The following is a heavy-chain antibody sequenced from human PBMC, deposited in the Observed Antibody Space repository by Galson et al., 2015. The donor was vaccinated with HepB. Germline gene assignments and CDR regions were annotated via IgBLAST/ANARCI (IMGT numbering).Heavy chain of an antibody. V-gene: IGHV7-4-1*02. CDR2: INTNTGHP. J-gene: IGHJ5*02. Sequence: SCKASGYTFTSYSLNWVRQAPGQGLEWMGWINTNTGHPTYAQDFTGRFVFSLDTSVNTAFLQISSLKPEDTAVYYCAEDYNWFDPWGLGTLVIVSS. CDR1: GYTFTSYS. CDR3: AEDYNWFDP.